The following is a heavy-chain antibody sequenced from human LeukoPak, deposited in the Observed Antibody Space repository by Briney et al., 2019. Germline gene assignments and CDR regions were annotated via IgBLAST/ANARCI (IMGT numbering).Heavy chain of an antibody. CDR1: GVTLSNYA. J-gene: IGHJ6*02. Sequence: PGGSLRLSCVASGVTLSNYAMSWARQAPGKGLEWVSGISSSGSGGNTYYADSVKGRFTISRDSSRNTLFLHMNTLRAEDTAIYYCAKRVTTVEPSVVDVWGQGTAVTVSS. CDR2: ISSSGSGGNT. CDR3: AKRVTTVEPSVVDV. V-gene: IGHV3-23*01. D-gene: IGHD4-23*01.